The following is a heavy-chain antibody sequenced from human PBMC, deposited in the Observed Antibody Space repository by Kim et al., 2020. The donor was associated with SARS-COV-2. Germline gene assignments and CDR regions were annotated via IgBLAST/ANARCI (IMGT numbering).Heavy chain of an antibody. Sequence: NDYAVSVKSRITINPDTSKNQFSLQLNSVTPEDTAVYYCARGRVHGAFDIWGQGTMVTVSS. J-gene: IGHJ3*02. CDR3: ARGRVHGAFDI. V-gene: IGHV6-1*01. CDR2: N.